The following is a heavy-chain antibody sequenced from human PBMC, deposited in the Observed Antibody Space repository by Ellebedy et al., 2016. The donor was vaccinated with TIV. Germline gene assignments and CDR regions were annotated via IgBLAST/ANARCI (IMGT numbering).Heavy chain of an antibody. V-gene: IGHV1-2*02. CDR2: INPNSGGT. D-gene: IGHD6-19*01. J-gene: IGHJ5*02. CDR3: ARVWGREAGDGWFDP. CDR1: GYTFTGYY. Sequence: AASAKVSCKASGYTFTGYYMHWVRQAPGQGLEWMGWINPNSGGTNYAQKFQGRVTMTRDTSISTAYMELSRLRSDDTAVYYCARVWGREAGDGWFDPWGQGTLVTVSS.